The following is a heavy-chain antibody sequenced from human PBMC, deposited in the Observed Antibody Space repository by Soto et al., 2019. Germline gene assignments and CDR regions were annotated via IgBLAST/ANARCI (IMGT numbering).Heavy chain of an antibody. CDR3: ARSPKSDEDNYDSSGPDAFDI. V-gene: IGHV1-46*01. D-gene: IGHD3-22*01. Sequence: GASVKVSCKASVYTFTSYYMHWVRQAPGQGLEWMGIINPSGGSTSYAQKFQGRVTMTRDTSTSTVYMELSSLRSEDTAVYYCARSPKSDEDNYDSSGPDAFDIWGQGTMVTVSS. J-gene: IGHJ3*02. CDR2: INPSGGST. CDR1: VYTFTSYY.